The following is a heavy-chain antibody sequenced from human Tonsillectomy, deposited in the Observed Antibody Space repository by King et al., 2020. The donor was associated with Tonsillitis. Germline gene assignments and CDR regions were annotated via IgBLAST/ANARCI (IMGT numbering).Heavy chain of an antibody. D-gene: IGHD1-7*01. CDR3: VKDRMTNWDSRDPHFYFDY. CDR2: IRNNGGNT. Sequence: VQLVESGGGLVQPGGSLRLSCSASGFTFSMYAMHWVRQAPGKGLEYVSGIRNNGGNTYYADSVKGRFTISRDNSKNTLYLQMTSLRLEDTAVYYCVKDRMTNWDSRDPHFYFDYWGPGTLVTVSS. V-gene: IGHV3-64D*06. CDR1: GFTFSMYA. J-gene: IGHJ4*02.